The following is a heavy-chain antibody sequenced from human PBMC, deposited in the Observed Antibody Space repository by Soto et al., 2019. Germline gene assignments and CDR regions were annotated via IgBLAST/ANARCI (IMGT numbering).Heavy chain of an antibody. Sequence: PGGSLRLSCAASGFTFSSYSMNWVRQAPGKGLEWVSSISSSSSYIYYADSVKGRFTISRDNAKNSLYLQMNSLRAEDTAVYYCARDLKTDSGYCSSTSCSPHWFDPWGQGTLVTVSS. V-gene: IGHV3-21*01. D-gene: IGHD2-2*01. CDR3: ARDLKTDSGYCSSTSCSPHWFDP. J-gene: IGHJ5*02. CDR1: GFTFSSYS. CDR2: ISSSSSYI.